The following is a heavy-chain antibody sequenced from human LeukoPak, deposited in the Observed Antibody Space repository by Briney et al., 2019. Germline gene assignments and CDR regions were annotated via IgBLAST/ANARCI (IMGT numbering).Heavy chain of an antibody. V-gene: IGHV3-23*01. CDR1: GFTFSSYA. CDR3: AKVGSYYYDSSGYYTDY. D-gene: IGHD3-22*01. J-gene: IGHJ4*02. Sequence: GGSLRLSCAASGFTFSSYAMSWVRQAPGKGLEWVSAISGSGGSTYYADSVKGRFTISRDNSKNTLCLQMNSLRAEDTAVYYCAKVGSYYYDSSGYYTDYWGQGTLVTVSS. CDR2: ISGSGGST.